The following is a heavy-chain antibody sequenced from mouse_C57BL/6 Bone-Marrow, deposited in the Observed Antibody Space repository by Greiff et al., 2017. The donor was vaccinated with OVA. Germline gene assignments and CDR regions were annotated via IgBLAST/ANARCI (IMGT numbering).Heavy chain of an antibody. V-gene: IGHV1-61*01. J-gene: IGHJ3*01. D-gene: IGHD2-5*01. CDR3: ARRYSNYRAWFAY. Sequence: QVQLQQPGAELVRPGSSVKLSCKASGYTFTSYWLDWVKQRPGQGLEWIGNIYPSDSETHYNQKFKDKATLTVDKSSSTAYMQLSSLTSEDSAVYYCARRYSNYRAWFAYWGQGTLVTVSA. CDR2: IYPSDSET. CDR1: GYTFTSYW.